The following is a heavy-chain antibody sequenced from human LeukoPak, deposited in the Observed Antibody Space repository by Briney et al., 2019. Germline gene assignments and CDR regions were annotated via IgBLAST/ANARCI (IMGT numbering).Heavy chain of an antibody. Sequence: KPSETLSLTCAVYGGSFSGYYWSWIRQPPGKGLEWIGEINHSGSTNYNPSLKSRVPISVDTSKNQFSLKLSSVTAADTAVYYCARDKPAAGTKFYFDYWGQGTLVTVSS. CDR1: GGSFSGYY. D-gene: IGHD6-13*01. V-gene: IGHV4-34*01. J-gene: IGHJ4*02. CDR3: ARDKPAAGTKFYFDY. CDR2: INHSGST.